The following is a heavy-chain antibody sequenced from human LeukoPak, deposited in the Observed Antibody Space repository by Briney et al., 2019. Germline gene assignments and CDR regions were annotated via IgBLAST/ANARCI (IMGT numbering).Heavy chain of an antibody. CDR3: ARSVAVPAATWAPNWFDP. CDR2: IYYSGST. CDR1: GGSISSSSYY. D-gene: IGHD2-2*01. V-gene: IGHV4-61*05. J-gene: IGHJ5*02. Sequence: SETLSLTCTVSGGSISSSSYYWGWIRQPPGKGLEWIGYIYYSGSTNYNPSLKSRVTISVDTSKNQFSLKLSSVTAADTAVYYCARSVAVPAATWAPNWFDPWGQGTLVTVSS.